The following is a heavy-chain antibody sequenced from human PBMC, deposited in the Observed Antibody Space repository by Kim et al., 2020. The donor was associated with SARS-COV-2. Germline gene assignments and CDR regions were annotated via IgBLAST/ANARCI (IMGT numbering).Heavy chain of an antibody. Sequence: SVKVSCKASGGTFSSYAISWVRQAPGQGLEWMGGIIPIFGTANYAQKFQGRVTITADESTSTAYMELSSLRSEDTAVYYCASQSPNCGGDCYLGPPRTTPIYYFDYWGQGTLVTVSS. D-gene: IGHD2-21*01. CDR2: IIPIFGTA. CDR3: ASQSPNCGGDCYLGPPRTTPIYYFDY. J-gene: IGHJ4*02. V-gene: IGHV1-69*13. CDR1: GGTFSSYA.